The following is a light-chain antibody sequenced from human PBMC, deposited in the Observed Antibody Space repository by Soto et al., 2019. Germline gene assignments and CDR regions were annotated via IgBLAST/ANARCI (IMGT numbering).Light chain of an antibody. CDR1: SSDVGGYNY. J-gene: IGLJ2*01. V-gene: IGLV2-14*03. CDR3: SSFTSSSTLVV. Sequence: QSALTQPASVSGSPGQSITISCTGTSSDVGGYNYVSWYQQHPGKAPKVMIYDVNNRPSGVSNRFSGSKSGNTASLTISGLQAEDEAAYYCSSFTSSSTLVVFGGGTKLTVL. CDR2: DVN.